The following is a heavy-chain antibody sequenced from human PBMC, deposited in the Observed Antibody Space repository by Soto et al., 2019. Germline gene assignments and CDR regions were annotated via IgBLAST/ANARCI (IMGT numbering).Heavy chain of an antibody. J-gene: IGHJ3*02. CDR2: ISPDGIST. Sequence: PGGSLRLSCGASGFTLGTFWMHWVRHAPGKGLVWVSRISPDGISTAYADSVKGRFTISRDNAKNTLYLQMNSLTAEDTAVYFCSRDHRAFDIWGPGTMVTVSS. CDR3: SRDHRAFDI. CDR1: GFTLGTFW. V-gene: IGHV3-74*01.